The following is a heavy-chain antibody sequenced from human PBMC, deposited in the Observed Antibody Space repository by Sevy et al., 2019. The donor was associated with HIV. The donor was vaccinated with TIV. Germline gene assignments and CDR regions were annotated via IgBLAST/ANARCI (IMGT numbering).Heavy chain of an antibody. Sequence: GGSLRLSCTASGFTFTDYVMNWVRQAPGRGLEWVSSIGGSGGSTHYADSVKGRFTISRDNSKNTLYLQMNSLRAEDTAGYYCATDRISDWFFDSWGQGTLVTVSS. J-gene: IGHJ4*02. D-gene: IGHD3-9*01. CDR2: IGGSGGST. V-gene: IGHV3-23*01. CDR1: GFTFTDYV. CDR3: ATDRISDWFFDS.